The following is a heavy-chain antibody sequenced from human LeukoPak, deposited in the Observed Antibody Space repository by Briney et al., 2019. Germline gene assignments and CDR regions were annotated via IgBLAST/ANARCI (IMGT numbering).Heavy chain of an antibody. CDR2: ISSSGSTI. CDR3: ARVSYSNYFDY. CDR1: GFTFSDYY. Sequence: GGSLRLSCAASGFTFSDYYMSWIRQAPGKGLEWVSYISSSGSTIYYADSVKGRFTISRGNAKNSLYLQMNSLRAEDTAVYYCARVSYSNYFDYWGQGTLVTVSS. V-gene: IGHV3-11*01. D-gene: IGHD4-11*01. J-gene: IGHJ4*02.